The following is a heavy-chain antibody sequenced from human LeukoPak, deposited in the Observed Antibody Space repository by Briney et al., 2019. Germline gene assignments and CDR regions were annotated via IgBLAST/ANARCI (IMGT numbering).Heavy chain of an antibody. Sequence: GGSLRLSCAASGFTFPDYGMSWVRQAPGKGLVWVSRIKGDGGSPTYADSVKGRFTISRDNAKHTLYLQMNSLRAEDTAVYYCARKPDYYGADYWGQGTLVTVSS. V-gene: IGHV3-74*01. J-gene: IGHJ4*02. CDR1: GFTFPDYG. CDR2: IKGDGGSP. D-gene: IGHD3-10*01. CDR3: ARKPDYYGADY.